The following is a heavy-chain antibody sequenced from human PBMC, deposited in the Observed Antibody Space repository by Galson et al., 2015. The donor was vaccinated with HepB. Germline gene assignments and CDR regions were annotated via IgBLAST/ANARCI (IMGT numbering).Heavy chain of an antibody. CDR1: GFTFSGYA. J-gene: IGHJ4*02. D-gene: IGHD2-8*01. CDR2: ITRNGGRP. Sequence: SLRLSCAASGFTFSGYAMTWVRQAPGKGLEWISRITRNGGRPFYTNSVKGRFTISRDNSRNTVVLQLRNLRPEDTAVYYCAKDGKMVSNNPYQLHFWGQGTLVSVSS. V-gene: IGHV3-23*01. CDR3: AKDGKMVSNNPYQLHF.